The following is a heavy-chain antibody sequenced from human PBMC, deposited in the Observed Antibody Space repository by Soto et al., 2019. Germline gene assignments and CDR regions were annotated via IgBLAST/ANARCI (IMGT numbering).Heavy chain of an antibody. CDR1: EYSFTNYW. CDR2: IYPRDSDN. CDR3: ARHTVRYCSSTSCYGYYYYGMDV. Sequence: GEFKKISCKGSEYSFTNYWLGWVRQMPGKGLGWMGIIYPRDSDNRYSPSFQGQVTISADESISTAYLQWSSLKDSDTAIYYCARHTVRYCSSTSCYGYYYYGMDVWGQGTTVTVSS. D-gene: IGHD2-2*01. V-gene: IGHV5-51*01. J-gene: IGHJ6*02.